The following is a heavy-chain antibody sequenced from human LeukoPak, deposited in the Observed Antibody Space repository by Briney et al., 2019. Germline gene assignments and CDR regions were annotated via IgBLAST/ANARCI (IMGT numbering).Heavy chain of an antibody. CDR1: GYSISSGYY. CDR3: ARASGSNYHFDY. CDR2: IYHSGNT. Sequence: SETLSLTCTVSGYSISSGYYWGWIRQPPGKGLEWIASIYHSGNTYYNPSLKSRVTISVDTSRNQFSLKLSSVTAADTAVHYCARASGSNYHFDYWGQGTLVTVSS. D-gene: IGHD1-26*01. J-gene: IGHJ4*02. V-gene: IGHV4-38-2*02.